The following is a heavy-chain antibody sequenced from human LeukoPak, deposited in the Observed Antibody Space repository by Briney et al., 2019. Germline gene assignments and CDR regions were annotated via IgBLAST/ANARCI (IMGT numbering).Heavy chain of an antibody. V-gene: IGHV1-2*02. CDR2: INPNSGGT. D-gene: IGHD3-22*01. J-gene: IGHJ4*02. CDR1: GYTFTGYY. Sequence: ASVKVSCKASGYTFTGYYMHWVRQAPGQGLEWMGWINPNSGGTTYAQKFQGRVTMTRDTSISTAYMDLSRLTSDDTAVYYCARGRYYDSSGRLYDYWGQGTLVTVSS. CDR3: ARGRYYDSSGRLYDY.